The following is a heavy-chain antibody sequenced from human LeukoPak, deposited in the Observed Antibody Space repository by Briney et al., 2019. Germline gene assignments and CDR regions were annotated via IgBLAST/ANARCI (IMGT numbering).Heavy chain of an antibody. Sequence: SETLSLTCTVSGGSISSYYWSWIRQPPGKRLEWIGYIYYTGSTSYNPSLKNRVTISADTSKNQFSLRLTSVTAADTAVYYCARGLIVVANTGTFDFWGQGTMVTVSS. J-gene: IGHJ3*01. V-gene: IGHV4-59*01. CDR1: GGSISSYY. CDR3: ARGLIVVANTGTFDF. CDR2: IYYTGST. D-gene: IGHD3-22*01.